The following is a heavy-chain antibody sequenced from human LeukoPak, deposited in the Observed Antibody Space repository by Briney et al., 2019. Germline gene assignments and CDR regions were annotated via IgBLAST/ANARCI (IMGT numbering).Heavy chain of an antibody. J-gene: IGHJ4*02. CDR1: GFTFSSYG. Sequence: GGSLRLSCAASGFTFSSYGMHWVRQAPGKGLEWVAVISYDGSNKYYADSVKGRFTISRDNSKNTLYLQMNSLRAEDTAVHYCAKGYDFWSGYCDYWGQGTLVTVSS. CDR2: ISYDGSNK. D-gene: IGHD3-3*01. V-gene: IGHV3-30*18. CDR3: AKGYDFWSGYCDY.